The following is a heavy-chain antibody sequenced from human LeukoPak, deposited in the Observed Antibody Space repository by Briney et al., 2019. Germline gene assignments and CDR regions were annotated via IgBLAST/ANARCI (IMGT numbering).Heavy chain of an antibody. V-gene: IGHV1-69*05. J-gene: IGHJ6*03. D-gene: IGHD6-13*01. CDR3: AREGIAAADSYMDV. CDR2: IIPIFGTA. Sequence: SVKVSCKASGGTFSSYAISWVRQAPGQGLEWMGRIIPIFGTANYAQKFQGRVTITTDESTSTAYMELSSLRSEDTAVYYCAREGIAAADSYMDVRGKGTTVTVSS. CDR1: GGTFSSYA.